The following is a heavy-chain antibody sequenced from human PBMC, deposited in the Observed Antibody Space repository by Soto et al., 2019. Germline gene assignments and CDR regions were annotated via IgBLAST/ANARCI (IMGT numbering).Heavy chain of an antibody. Sequence: EVQLVESGGSLIQPGDSLRLSCAASGFTVSSTAVTWVRQAPGKGLEWVSLIFSDGRTAYADSAKGRFTISRDNSKNTLFLQMNSPRAEDTAVYYCAIRRGYRCYDSAFDTWGQGTMVTVSS. CDR3: AIRRGYRCYDSAFDT. J-gene: IGHJ3*02. CDR1: GFTVSSTA. CDR2: IFSDGRT. V-gene: IGHV3-53*01. D-gene: IGHD6-13*01.